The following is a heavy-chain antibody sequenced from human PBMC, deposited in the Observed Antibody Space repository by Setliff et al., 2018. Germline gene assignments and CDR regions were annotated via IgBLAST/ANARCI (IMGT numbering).Heavy chain of an antibody. V-gene: IGHV5-51*01. Sequence: GESLKISCKGSGYSFSTCWIGWVRQMPGKGLEWMGIIYPGYSITRYSPSFQGQVTISVDKSINTAYLQWSSPRASDTAIYYCARHPYYYGSGTYLDNNNRWFDPWGQGTLVTVSS. J-gene: IGHJ5*02. CDR1: GYSFSTCW. D-gene: IGHD3-10*01. CDR3: ARHPYYYGSGTYLDNNNRWFDP. CDR2: IYPGYSIT.